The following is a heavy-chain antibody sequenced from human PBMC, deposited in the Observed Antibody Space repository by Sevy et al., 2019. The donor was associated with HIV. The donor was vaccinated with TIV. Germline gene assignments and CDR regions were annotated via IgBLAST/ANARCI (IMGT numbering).Heavy chain of an antibody. CDR2: ISYDGSNK. V-gene: IGHV3-30*18. D-gene: IGHD3-10*01. Sequence: GGSLRLSCAASGFTFSSYGMHWVRQAPGKGLEWVAVISYDGSNKYYADSVKGRFTISRDNSKNTLYLQMNSLRAEDTAVYYCAKGRVLLWFGELVSDFDYWGQEPWSPSPQ. J-gene: IGHJ4*01. CDR3: AKGRVLLWFGELVSDFDY. CDR1: GFTFSSYG.